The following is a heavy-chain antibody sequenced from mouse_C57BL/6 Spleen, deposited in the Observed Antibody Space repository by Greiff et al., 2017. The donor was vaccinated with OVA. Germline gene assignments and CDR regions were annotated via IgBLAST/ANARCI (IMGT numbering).Heavy chain of an antibody. V-gene: IGHV5-4*01. Sequence: EVKLQESGGGLVKPGGSLKLSCAASGFTFSSYAMSWVRQTPETRLEWVATISDGGSYTYYPDNVKGRFTISRDNAKNNLYLQMSHLKSEDTAMYYCAREGDYYAMDYWGQGTSVTVSS. J-gene: IGHJ4*01. CDR2: ISDGGSYT. CDR3: AREGDYYAMDY. CDR1: GFTFSSYA.